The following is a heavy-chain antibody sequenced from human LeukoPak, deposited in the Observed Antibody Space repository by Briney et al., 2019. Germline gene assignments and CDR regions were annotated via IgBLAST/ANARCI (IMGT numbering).Heavy chain of an antibody. J-gene: IGHJ3*02. V-gene: IGHV3-21*01. Sequence: GGSLRLSCAASGFTFSSYSMTWVRQAPGKGLEWVSSISSSSYIYYADSVKGRFTISRDNAKKSLYLQMNSLRAEDTAVYYCARDGTDTFDIWGQGTMVTVSS. CDR1: GFTFSSYS. CDR2: ISSSSYI. D-gene: IGHD1-1*01. CDR3: ARDGTDTFDI.